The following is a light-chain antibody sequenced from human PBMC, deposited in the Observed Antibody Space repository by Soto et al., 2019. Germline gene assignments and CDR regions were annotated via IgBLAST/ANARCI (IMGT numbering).Light chain of an antibody. CDR2: DVS. Sequence: QSALTQPPSASGSPGQSVTISCTGTSSDVGGYNYVSWYQHHPGKAPKLMIYDVSKRPSGVPDRFSGSKSGNTASLTVSGLQADDEADYYCSSYAGTNPFGVVFGGGTKLTVL. CDR3: SSYAGTNPFGVV. V-gene: IGLV2-8*01. J-gene: IGLJ2*01. CDR1: SSDVGGYNY.